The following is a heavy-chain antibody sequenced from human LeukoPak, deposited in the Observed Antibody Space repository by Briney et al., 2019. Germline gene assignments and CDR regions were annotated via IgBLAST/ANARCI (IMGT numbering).Heavy chain of an antibody. Sequence: KTGGSLRLSCAASGFTFSDYYMSWIRQAPGKGLEWVSYISSSGSTIYYADSVKGRFTISRDNAKNSLYLQMNSLRVEDTAVYYCAREFVAGKGGYYYGMDVWGQGTTVTVSS. CDR2: ISSSGSTI. J-gene: IGHJ6*02. D-gene: IGHD6-19*01. CDR1: GFTFSDYY. CDR3: AREFVAGKGGYYYGMDV. V-gene: IGHV3-11*01.